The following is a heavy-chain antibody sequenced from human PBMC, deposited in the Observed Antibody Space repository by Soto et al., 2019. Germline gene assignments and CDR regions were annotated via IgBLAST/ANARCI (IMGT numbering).Heavy chain of an antibody. Sequence: SVKVSCRASGGTFSSYAISWVRQAPGQGLEWMGGIIPIFGTANYAQKFQGRVTITADESTSTAYMELSSLRSEDTAVYYCATSRGSGYYDSSGYYYIDRCPGYWGQGTLVTVSS. CDR3: ATSRGSGYYDSSGYYYIDRCPGY. V-gene: IGHV1-69*13. D-gene: IGHD3-22*01. CDR2: IIPIFGTA. CDR1: GGTFSSYA. J-gene: IGHJ4*02.